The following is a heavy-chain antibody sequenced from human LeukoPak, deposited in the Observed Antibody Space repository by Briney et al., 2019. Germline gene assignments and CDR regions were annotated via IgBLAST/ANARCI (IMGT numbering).Heavy chain of an antibody. J-gene: IGHJ4*02. Sequence: GASVKVSCKASGYTFTSYYMHWVRQAPGQGLEWMGIINPSGGSTSYAQEFQGRVTMTRDTSTSTVYMELSSLRSEDTAVYYCAREGHLTIFGAGRGYYFDYWGQGTLVTVSS. CDR1: GYTFTSYY. CDR3: AREGHLTIFGAGRGYYFDY. V-gene: IGHV1-46*01. D-gene: IGHD3-3*01. CDR2: INPSGGST.